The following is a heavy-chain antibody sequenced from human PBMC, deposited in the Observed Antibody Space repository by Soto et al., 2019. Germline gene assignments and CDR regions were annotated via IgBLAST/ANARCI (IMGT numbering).Heavy chain of an antibody. J-gene: IGHJ4*02. CDR1: GDSISSGDYF. D-gene: IGHD3-3*01. CDR3: ARGSAFNTGRGSFFDS. Sequence: SETLSLTCTVSGDSISSGDYFWTWIRQPPGMDLEWLGYIYYSGNAYYSPSLKSRLTISIDTSKNQFSLKLSSVTAADTALYYCARGSAFNTGRGSFFDSWGQGSLVTVSS. V-gene: IGHV4-30-4*01. CDR2: IYYSGNA.